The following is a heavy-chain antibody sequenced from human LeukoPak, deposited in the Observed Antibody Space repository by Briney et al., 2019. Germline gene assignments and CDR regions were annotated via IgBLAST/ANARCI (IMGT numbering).Heavy chain of an antibody. V-gene: IGHV3-21*01. CDR2: VSSASSHV. Sequence: KTGESLRLSCVASGFSFSTYAMNWVRQAPGKGPEWVSYVSSASSHVYYADSVRGRFIISRDNAKNSLYLQMNSLRAEDTAVYYCARDLMRFLEWVNWGQGTLVTVSS. J-gene: IGHJ4*02. CDR1: GFSFSTYA. CDR3: ARDLMRFLEWVN. D-gene: IGHD3-3*01.